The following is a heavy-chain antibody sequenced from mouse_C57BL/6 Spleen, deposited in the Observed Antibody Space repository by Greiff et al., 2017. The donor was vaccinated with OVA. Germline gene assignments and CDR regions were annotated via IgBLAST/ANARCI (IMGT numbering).Heavy chain of an antibody. Sequence: QVQLQQPGAELVKPGASVKLSCKASGYTFTSYWMQWVKQRPGQGLEWIGEIDPSDSYTNYNQKFKGKATLTVDTSSSTAYMQLSSLTSEDSAVYYGARREVTAYFDYWGQGTTLTVSS. J-gene: IGHJ2*01. CDR3: ARREVTAYFDY. V-gene: IGHV1-50*01. CDR1: GYTFTSYW. CDR2: IDPSDSYT. D-gene: IGHD2-2*01.